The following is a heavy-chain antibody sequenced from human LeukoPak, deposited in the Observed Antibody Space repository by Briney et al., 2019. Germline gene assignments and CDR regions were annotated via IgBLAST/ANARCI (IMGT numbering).Heavy chain of an antibody. V-gene: IGHV3-30*18. J-gene: IGHJ1*01. CDR1: GFTFSSYG. CDR2: ISYDGSKK. CDR3: AKDLGRRGYCSGGSCAAYFQH. D-gene: IGHD2-15*01. Sequence: GRSLRLSCAASGFTFSSYGMHWVRQAPGKGLEWVAVISYDGSKKYYADSVKGRFTISRDNSKNTLYLQMNSLRAEDTAVYYCAKDLGRRGYCSGGSCAAYFQHWGQGTLVTVSS.